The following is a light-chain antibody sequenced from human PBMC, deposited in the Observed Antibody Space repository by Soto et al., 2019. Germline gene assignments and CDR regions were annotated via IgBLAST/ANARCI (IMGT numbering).Light chain of an antibody. V-gene: IGLV2-11*01. CDR1: SSDVGGYNY. J-gene: IGLJ2*01. CDR2: DVS. Sequence: QSALTQPRSVSGSPGQSVTISCTGTSSDVGGYNYVSWYQQHPGKAPKLMIYDVSKRPSGVPDRFSGSKSGNTASLTISGLQAEDEADYYCCSYAGSYTFALVVFGGGTQLTVL. CDR3: CSYAGSYTFALVV.